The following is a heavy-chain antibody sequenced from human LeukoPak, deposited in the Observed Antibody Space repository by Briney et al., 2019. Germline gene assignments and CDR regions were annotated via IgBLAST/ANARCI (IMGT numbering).Heavy chain of an antibody. CDR1: GFTFSSYA. D-gene: IGHD2-2*01. CDR2: ISGSGGST. Sequence: GGSLRLSCAASGFTFSSYAMSWLRQAPGKGLEWVSAISGSGGSTYYADSVKGRFTISRDNSKNTLYLQMNSLRAEDTAVYYCAKAPKGYYYYYYMDVWGKGTTVTVSS. V-gene: IGHV3-23*01. J-gene: IGHJ6*03. CDR3: AKAPKGYYYYYYMDV.